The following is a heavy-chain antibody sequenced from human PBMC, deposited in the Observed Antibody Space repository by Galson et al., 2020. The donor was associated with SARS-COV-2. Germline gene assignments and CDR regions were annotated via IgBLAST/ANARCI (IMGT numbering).Heavy chain of an antibody. CDR2: LSPIIGMP. V-gene: IGHV1-69*04. Sequence: KISCKASGTTFSNYAMNWVRQAPGQGLEWVGRLSPIIGMPDYAQKFQGRVTITADISTSTAYMELSSLRSEDTALYYCARRGEENSSYALVVWCQGTMVTVSS. J-gene: IGHJ3*01. CDR3: ARRGEENSSYALVV. D-gene: IGHD2-15*01. CDR1: GTTFSNYA.